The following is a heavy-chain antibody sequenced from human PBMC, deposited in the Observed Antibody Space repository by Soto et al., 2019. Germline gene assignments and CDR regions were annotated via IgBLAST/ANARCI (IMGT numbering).Heavy chain of an antibody. CDR1: GFTFSSYA. Sequence: GGSLRLSCAASGFTFSSYAMSWVRQAPGKGLEWVSAISGSGGSTYYADSVKGRFTISRDNSKNTLYLQMNSLRAEDTAVYYCARDVVPAAMLMDWFDPWGQGTLVTVSS. CDR3: ARDVVPAAMLMDWFDP. J-gene: IGHJ5*02. V-gene: IGHV3-23*01. D-gene: IGHD2-2*01. CDR2: ISGSGGST.